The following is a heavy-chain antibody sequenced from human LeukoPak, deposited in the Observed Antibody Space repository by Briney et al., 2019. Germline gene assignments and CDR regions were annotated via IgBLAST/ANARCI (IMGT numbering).Heavy chain of an antibody. CDR2: INPSGGST. CDR1: GYTFTSYY. D-gene: IGHD6-19*01. J-gene: IGHJ4*02. V-gene: IGHV1-46*01. CDR3: ATSIGLEGTAVAGTDDDY. Sequence: ASVKVSCKASGYTFTSYYMHWVRQAPGQGLEWMGMINPSGGSTSYARKFQGRVTMTRDTSTSTVYMELSSLRSEDTAVYYCATSIGLEGTAVAGTDDDYWGQGTLVTVSS.